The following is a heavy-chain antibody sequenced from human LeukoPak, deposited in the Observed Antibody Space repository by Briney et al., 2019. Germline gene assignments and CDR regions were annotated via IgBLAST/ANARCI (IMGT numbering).Heavy chain of an antibody. J-gene: IGHJ4*02. CDR3: SRVGSSGWPNYFDS. CDR1: GFTFSSYD. Sequence: GGSLRLSCAASGFTFSSYDMHWVRQATGKGLEWVSVIGTSGDTYCAGSVKGRFTISRENAKNSLYLQMNSLTAGDTAVYFCSRVGSSGWPNYFDSWGQGTLVTVSS. V-gene: IGHV3-13*04. D-gene: IGHD6-19*01. CDR2: IGTSGDT.